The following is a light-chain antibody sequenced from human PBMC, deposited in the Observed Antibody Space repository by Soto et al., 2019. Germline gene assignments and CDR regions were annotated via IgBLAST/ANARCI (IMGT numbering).Light chain of an antibody. V-gene: IGKV3-20*01. CDR3: QQYGSSLYT. CDR2: GAS. J-gene: IGKJ2*01. CDR1: QSVSSTY. Sequence: EIVLTQSPGTLSLSPGERATLSCRASQSVSSTYVAWYQQKPAQAPRLLIYGASSRATGTPDRFSGSGSGTDFTLSISRLEPEDFAVYYGQQYGSSLYTFGQGTKLEIK.